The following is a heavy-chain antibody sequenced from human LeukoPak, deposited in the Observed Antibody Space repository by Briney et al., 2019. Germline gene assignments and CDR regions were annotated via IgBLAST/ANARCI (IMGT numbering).Heavy chain of an antibody. Sequence: SETLSLTCAVYGGSFSGYYWSWIPQPPGKGLEWIGEINHSGSTNYNPSLKSRVTISVDTSKNQFSLKLSSVTAADTAVYYCARGPKNCSGGSCYLPFDYWGQGTLVTVSS. CDR3: ARGPKNCSGGSCYLPFDY. J-gene: IGHJ4*02. CDR1: GGSFSGYY. CDR2: INHSGST. V-gene: IGHV4-34*01. D-gene: IGHD2-15*01.